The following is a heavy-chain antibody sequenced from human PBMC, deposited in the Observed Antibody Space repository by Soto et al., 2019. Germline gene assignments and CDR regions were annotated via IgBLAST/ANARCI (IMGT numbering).Heavy chain of an antibody. V-gene: IGHV4-59*02. CDR2: IHYNGGT. J-gene: IGHJ5*02. CDR3: ARGGTSGSAVFNWFDP. CDR1: GASVSTYS. D-gene: IGHD3-10*01. Sequence: SETLSLTCRVTGASVSTYSWSWIRQSPGKGLEWIGYIHYNGGTNYTPSLRSRVTISVDTSKNQLSLNLTSLTAADTAVYYCARGGTSGSAVFNWFDPWGQGTLVTVS.